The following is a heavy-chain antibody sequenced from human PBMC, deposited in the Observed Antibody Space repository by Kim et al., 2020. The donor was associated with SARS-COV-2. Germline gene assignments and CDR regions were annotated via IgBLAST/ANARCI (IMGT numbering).Heavy chain of an antibody. CDR3: ARDNWQFPFDY. J-gene: IGHJ4*02. CDR1: GGSISSGRYY. V-gene: IGHV4-31*03. D-gene: IGHD2-21*01. Sequence: SETLSLTCTVSGGSISSGRYYWSWIRQHPGKGLEWIGYIYYSGSTYYNPSLKSRVTISVDTSKNQFSLKLSSVTAADTAVYYCARDNWQFPFDYWGQGTLVTVSS. CDR2: IYYSGST.